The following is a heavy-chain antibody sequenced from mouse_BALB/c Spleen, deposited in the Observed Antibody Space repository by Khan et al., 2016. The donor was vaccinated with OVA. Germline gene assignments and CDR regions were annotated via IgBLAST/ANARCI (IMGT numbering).Heavy chain of an antibody. V-gene: IGHV2-2*01. CDR1: GFSLTTYG. CDR3: ARNSYMYDFTY. D-gene: IGHD2-14*01. J-gene: IGHJ3*01. Sequence: QVQLKESGPGLVQPSQSLSITCTVSGFSLTTYGIHWVRQSPGKGLEWLGLIWSGGTTDYNAAFKSRLSISKDNSKSQVFFKMNSLQADATAMYYCARNSYMYDFTYWGQGTLVTVSA. CDR2: IWSGGTT.